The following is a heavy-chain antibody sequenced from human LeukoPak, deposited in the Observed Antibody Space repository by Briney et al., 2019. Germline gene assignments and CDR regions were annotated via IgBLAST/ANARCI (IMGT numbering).Heavy chain of an antibody. CDR2: IYTSGST. V-gene: IGHV4-61*02. Sequence: SETLSLTCTVSGGSISSGSYYWSWIRQPAGKGLEWIGRIYTSGSTNYNPSLKSRVTISVDTSKNQFSLKVSSVTAADTAVYFCAREADTGTVSFDYWGQGALVTVSS. J-gene: IGHJ4*02. D-gene: IGHD1/OR15-1a*01. CDR1: GGSISSGSYY. CDR3: AREADTGTVSFDY.